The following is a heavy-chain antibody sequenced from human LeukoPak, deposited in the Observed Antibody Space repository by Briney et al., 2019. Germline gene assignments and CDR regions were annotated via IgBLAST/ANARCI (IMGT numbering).Heavy chain of an antibody. D-gene: IGHD3-9*01. CDR3: ASQYYDIVTGLGY. J-gene: IGHJ4*02. V-gene: IGHV1-2*02. CDR2: INCNSGGT. CDR1: GYTFTGSY. Sequence: ASVKVSCKASGYTFTGSYMHWVRQGPGQGLEWMGWINCNSGGTNYAQKFQGRVTMTRDTSISTAYMELTRLRSDDTAVYFCASQYYDIVTGLGYWGQGTLVTVSS.